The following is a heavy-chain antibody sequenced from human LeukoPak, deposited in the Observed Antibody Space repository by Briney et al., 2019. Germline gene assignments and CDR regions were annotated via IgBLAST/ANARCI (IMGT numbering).Heavy chain of an antibody. CDR1: GYTFTSYA. V-gene: IGHV7-4-1*02. D-gene: IGHD3-10*01. J-gene: IGHJ6*03. CDR2: INTNTGNP. CDR3: ARSFPIYGSGSYYYYYYYMDV. Sequence: ASVKVSCKASGYTFTSYAMNWVRQAAGQGLEWMGWINTNTGNPTYAQGFTGRFVFSLDTSVSTAYLQISSLKAEDTAVYYCARSFPIYGSGSYYYYYYYMDVWGKGTTVTVSS.